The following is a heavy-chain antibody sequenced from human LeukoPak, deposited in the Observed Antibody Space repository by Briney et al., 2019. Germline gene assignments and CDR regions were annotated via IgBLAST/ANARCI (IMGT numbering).Heavy chain of an antibody. V-gene: IGHV4-59*08. CDR2: SYYTGST. D-gene: IGHD3-10*01. CDR3: ARGDPAGLFDS. CDR1: GGSISSQY. Sequence: SETLSLTCTVSGGSISSQYWSWIRQPPGKGLEWIGYSYYTGSTNYNPSLKSRVTISVDTSKNQFSLKLSSVTAADTAVYYCARGDPAGLFDSWGQGHLVTVSS. J-gene: IGHJ4*02.